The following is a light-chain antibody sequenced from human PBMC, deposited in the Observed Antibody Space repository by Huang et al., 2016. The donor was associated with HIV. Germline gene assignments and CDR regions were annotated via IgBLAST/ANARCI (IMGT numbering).Light chain of an antibody. V-gene: IGKV1-39*01. J-gene: IGKJ2*01. CDR2: AAS. CDR3: QQSYSTLRYT. CDR1: QSISSY. Sequence: DIQMTQSPSSLSASVGDIVTITCRASQSISSYLNWYQQQPGKAPKLLIYAASSLKSGVPARFSGSGSGTDFTLTISSLQPEDFATYYCQQSYSTLRYTFGQGTKLEIK.